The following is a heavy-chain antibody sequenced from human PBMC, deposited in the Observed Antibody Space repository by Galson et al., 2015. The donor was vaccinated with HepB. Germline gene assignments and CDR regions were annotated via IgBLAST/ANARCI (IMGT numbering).Heavy chain of an antibody. D-gene: IGHD1-14*01. CDR2: ISYDGSNK. J-gene: IGHJ4*02. V-gene: IGHV3-30*18. CDR1: GFTFSSYG. CDR3: AKGTGTTICELYFDY. Sequence: SLRLSCAASGFTFSSYGMHWVRQAPGKGLEWVAVISYDGSNKYYADSVKGRFTISRDNSRNTLYLQMNSLRAEDTAVYYCAKGTGTTICELYFDYWGQGTLVTVSS.